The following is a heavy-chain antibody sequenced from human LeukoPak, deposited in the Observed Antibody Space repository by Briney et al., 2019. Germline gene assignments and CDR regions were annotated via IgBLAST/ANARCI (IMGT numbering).Heavy chain of an antibody. V-gene: IGHV3-23*01. CDR3: ARGLNYLSSSWYSKGKHSANDY. J-gene: IGHJ4*02. D-gene: IGHD6-13*01. Sequence: GGSLRLSCAASGFTFSSYAMSWVRQAPGKGLEWVSGISGYGGTTYHADSVEGRFTISRDNSKNTLYLQMNSLRAEDTAVYYCARGLNYLSSSWYSKGKHSANDYWGQGTLVTVSS. CDR2: ISGYGGTT. CDR1: GFTFSSYA.